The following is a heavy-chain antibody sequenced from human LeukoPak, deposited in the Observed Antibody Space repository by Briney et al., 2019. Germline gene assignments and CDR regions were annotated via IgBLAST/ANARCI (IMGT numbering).Heavy chain of an antibody. V-gene: IGHV3-9*03. CDR3: AKDLGANYYYYMDV. Sequence: PGGSLRLSCAASGFTFDDYAMHWVRQAPGKGLEWVSGISWNSGSIGYADSVKGRFTISRDNAKNSLYLQMNSLRAEDMALYYCAKDLGANYYYYMDVWGKGTTVTVSS. D-gene: IGHD3-16*01. J-gene: IGHJ6*03. CDR1: GFTFDDYA. CDR2: ISWNSGSI.